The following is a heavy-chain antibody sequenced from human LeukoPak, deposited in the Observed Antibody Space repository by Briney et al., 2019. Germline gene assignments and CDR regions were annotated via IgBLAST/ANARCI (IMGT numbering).Heavy chain of an antibody. CDR3: ASNLLPDDY. V-gene: IGHV3-48*01. D-gene: IGHD2-15*01. CDR2: ISSSSSTI. CDR1: GFTFSSYS. J-gene: IGHJ4*02. Sequence: PGGSLRLSSAASGFTFSSYSMNWVRQAPGKGLEWVSYISSSSSTIYYADSVKGRFTISRDNAKNSLYLQMNSLRAEDTAVYYCASNLLPDDYWGQGTLVTVSS.